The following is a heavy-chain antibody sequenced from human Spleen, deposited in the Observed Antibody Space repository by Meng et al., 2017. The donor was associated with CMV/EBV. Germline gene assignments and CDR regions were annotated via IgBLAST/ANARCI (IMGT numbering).Heavy chain of an antibody. Sequence: SETLSLTCAVYGGSFSDYYWSWIRQPPGKGLEWIGEINHSGSTNYNPSLKSRVTISVDTSKNQFSLKLRSVTAADTAVYYCAREKRYCSSSRCYRFTFDIWGQGTMVTVSS. CDR2: INHSGST. D-gene: IGHD2-2*01. CDR1: GGSFSDYY. V-gene: IGHV4-34*01. J-gene: IGHJ3*02. CDR3: AREKRYCSSSRCYRFTFDI.